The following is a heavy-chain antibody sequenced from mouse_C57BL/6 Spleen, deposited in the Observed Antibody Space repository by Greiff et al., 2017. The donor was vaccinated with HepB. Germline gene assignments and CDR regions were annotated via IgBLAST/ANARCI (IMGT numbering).Heavy chain of an antibody. CDR2: IRSKSSNYAT. CDR1: GFTFNTYA. J-gene: IGHJ1*03. D-gene: IGHD1-1*01. V-gene: IGHV10-3*01. CDR3: VRPFDYYGSRHWYFDV. Sequence: EVQLVESGGGLVQPKGSLKLSCAASGFTFNTYAMHWVRQAPGKGLEWVARIRSKSSNYATYYADSVKDRFTISRDDSQSMLYLQMNNLKTEDTAMYYCVRPFDYYGSRHWYFDVWGTGTTVTVSS.